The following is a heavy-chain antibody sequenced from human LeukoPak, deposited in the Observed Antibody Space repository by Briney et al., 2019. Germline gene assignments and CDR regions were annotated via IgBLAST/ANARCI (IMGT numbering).Heavy chain of an antibody. V-gene: IGHV4-61*01. CDR2: IYYTGST. Sequence: SETLSLTCTVSGGSFTGGTHSSSWIRQPPGKGLEWLGYIYYTGSTNYNPSLKSRVTISLDTSNNQFSLKPSSVTAADTAVYYCARNQWLWGQGTLVTFPS. CDR3: ARNQWL. CDR1: GGSFTGGTHS. D-gene: IGHD6-19*01. J-gene: IGHJ4*02.